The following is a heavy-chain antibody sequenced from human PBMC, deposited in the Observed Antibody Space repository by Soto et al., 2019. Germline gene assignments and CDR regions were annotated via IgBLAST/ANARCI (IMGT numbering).Heavy chain of an antibody. Sequence: EVQLVESGGGLVQPGGSLRLSCAASGFTFSSYSMDWVRQAPGKGLEWVSYISSSSSTIYYADSVKGRFTISRDNAKNSLYLQMNSRRDEDTAVYYCAREWFYGSGSYYSADLDYWGQGTLVTVSS. D-gene: IGHD3-10*01. CDR3: AREWFYGSGSYYSADLDY. V-gene: IGHV3-48*02. CDR2: ISSSSSTI. J-gene: IGHJ4*02. CDR1: GFTFSSYS.